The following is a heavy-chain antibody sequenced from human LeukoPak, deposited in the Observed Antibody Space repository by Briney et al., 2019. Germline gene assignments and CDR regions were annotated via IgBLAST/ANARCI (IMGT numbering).Heavy chain of an antibody. V-gene: IGHV1-24*01. J-gene: IGHJ4*02. CDR2: FDPEDGET. D-gene: IGHD4-11*01. Sequence: ASVKVSCKVSGYTLTELSMHWVRQAPGKGLEWMGGFDPEDGETIYAQKFQGRVAMTEDTSTDTAHMELSSLRSEDTAVYYCATETLLMTTVTAKWGQGTLVTVSS. CDR3: ATETLLMTTVTAK. CDR1: GYTLTELS.